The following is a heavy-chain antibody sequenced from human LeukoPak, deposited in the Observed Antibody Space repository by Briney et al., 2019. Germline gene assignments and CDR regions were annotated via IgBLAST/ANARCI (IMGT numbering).Heavy chain of an antibody. V-gene: IGHV3-11*01. CDR3: ARDRSIRTLIYYDSSGY. CDR1: GFTFSDYY. D-gene: IGHD3-22*01. CDR2: ISSSGSTI. J-gene: IGHJ4*02. Sequence: PRGSLRLSCAASGFTFSDYYMSWIRQAPGKGLEWVSYISSSGSTIYYADSVKGRFTISRDNAKNSLYLQMNSLRAEDTAVYYCARDRSIRTLIYYDSSGYWGQGTLVTVSS.